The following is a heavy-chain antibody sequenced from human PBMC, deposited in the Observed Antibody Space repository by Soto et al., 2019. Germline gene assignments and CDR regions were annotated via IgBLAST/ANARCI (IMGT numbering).Heavy chain of an antibody. V-gene: IGHV3-7*01. Sequence: GGSLRLSCAASGFTFSSYWMSWVRQAPGKGLEWVANIKQDGSEKYYVDSVKGRFTISRDNAKNSLYLQMNSLRAEDTAVYYCASSDILTGYYGGYFDYWGQGTLVTVSS. CDR1: GFTFSSYW. D-gene: IGHD3-9*01. J-gene: IGHJ4*02. CDR3: ASSDILTGYYGGYFDY. CDR2: IKQDGSEK.